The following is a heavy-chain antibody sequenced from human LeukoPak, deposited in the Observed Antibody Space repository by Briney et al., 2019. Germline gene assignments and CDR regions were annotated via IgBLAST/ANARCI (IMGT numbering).Heavy chain of an antibody. J-gene: IGHJ5*02. V-gene: IGHV3-53*01. D-gene: IGHD3-16*01. CDR3: ARLFTWVGA. Sequence: GGSLRLSCAASGFSVSSNYMTWVRQAPGKGLEWVSLIYDDGSTFHADSVKGRFTISRDNSKNILYLQMNSLRAEDTAVYYCARLFTWVGAWGQGTLVTVSS. CDR1: GFSVSSNY. CDR2: IYDDGST.